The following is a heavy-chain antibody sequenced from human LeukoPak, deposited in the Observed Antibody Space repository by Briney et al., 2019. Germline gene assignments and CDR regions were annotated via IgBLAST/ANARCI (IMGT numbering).Heavy chain of an antibody. CDR1: GFTFSTSG. CDR2: IRGSGDST. V-gene: IGHV3-23*01. Sequence: PGGSLRLSCAASGFTFSTSGMNSVRQAPGKGLEWVSSIRGSGDSTYYADSVKGRFAISRDNSKSTLYLQLSSLRAEDTAVYYCAKARGTDYGDYVIFDYWGQGTLVTVSS. CDR3: AKARGTDYGDYVIFDY. D-gene: IGHD4-17*01. J-gene: IGHJ4*02.